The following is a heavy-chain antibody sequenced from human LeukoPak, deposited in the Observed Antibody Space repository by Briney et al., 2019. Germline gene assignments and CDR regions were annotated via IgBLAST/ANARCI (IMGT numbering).Heavy chain of an antibody. Sequence: PGGSLRLSCAASGFTFSSYAMSWVRQAPGKGLEWVSSISGSGGSTYYADSVKGRFTISRDNSKNTLYLQVNSLRAEDTAIYYCAKDPSTYSPRTNVAARKAVYYFDYWGQGTLVTVSS. J-gene: IGHJ4*02. V-gene: IGHV3-23*01. CDR2: ISGSGGST. CDR1: GFTFSSYA. D-gene: IGHD6-6*01. CDR3: AKDPSTYSPRTNVAARKAVYYFDY.